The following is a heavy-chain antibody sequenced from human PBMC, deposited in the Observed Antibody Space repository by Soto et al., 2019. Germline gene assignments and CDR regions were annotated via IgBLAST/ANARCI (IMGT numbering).Heavy chain of an antibody. CDR1: GYTFTSYD. CDR3: ARRTALGYCSSTSCYTGAFDI. V-gene: IGHV1-8*01. J-gene: IGHJ3*02. D-gene: IGHD2-2*02. Sequence: ASVKVSCKASGYTFTSYDINWVRQATGQWLEWMGWMNPNSGNTGYAQKFQGRVTMTRNTSISTAYMELSSLRSEDTAVYYCARRTALGYCSSTSCYTGAFDIWGQGTMVTVSS. CDR2: MNPNSGNT.